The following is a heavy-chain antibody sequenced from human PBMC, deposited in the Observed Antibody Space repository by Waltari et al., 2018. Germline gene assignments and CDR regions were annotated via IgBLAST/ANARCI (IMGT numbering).Heavy chain of an antibody. CDR2: ISYSVSN. V-gene: IGHV4-39*01. D-gene: IGHD1-1*01. Sequence: QLLLQESGPGLVKPSETLSLTCSVSGGSISSSRYYWGWIRQPPGKGLVSSGSISYSVSNFYKSCLKSRLTRAVDTSKNQFSLKLTSVTAADTAVYYCARLNWNQGAYLDYWGQGTLVTVSS. J-gene: IGHJ4*02. CDR3: ARLNWNQGAYLDY. CDR1: GGSISSSRYY.